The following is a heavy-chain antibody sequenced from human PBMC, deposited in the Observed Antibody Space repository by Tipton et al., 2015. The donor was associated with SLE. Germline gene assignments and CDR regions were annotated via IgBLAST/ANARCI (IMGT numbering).Heavy chain of an antibody. D-gene: IGHD3-22*01. Sequence: QSGAEVKKPGASVKVSCKASGYTFSNYGISWVRQAPGQGLEWMGWISPYNGNTNYAQKLQGRVALTTDTSTSTAYMELRSLRSDDTAVYYCARGDYYDGSGHYPGDYWGQGTLVTVSP. V-gene: IGHV1-18*01. CDR1: GYTFSNYG. CDR3: ARGDYYDGSGHYPGDY. CDR2: ISPYNGNT. J-gene: IGHJ4*02.